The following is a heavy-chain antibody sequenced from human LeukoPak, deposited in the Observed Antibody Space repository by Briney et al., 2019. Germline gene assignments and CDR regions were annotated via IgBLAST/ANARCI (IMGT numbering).Heavy chain of an antibody. CDR3: ARELAVPVGRTKYYFDY. V-gene: IGHV4-61*01. D-gene: IGHD2-2*01. CDR2: IYYSGST. Sequence: KSSETLSLTCTVSGGSVSSGSYYWSWIRQPPGKGLEWIGYIYYSGSTNYNPSLKSRVTISIDTSKNQFSLKLSSVTAADTAVYYCARELAVPVGRTKYYFDYWGQGTLVTVSS. CDR1: GGSVSSGSYY. J-gene: IGHJ4*02.